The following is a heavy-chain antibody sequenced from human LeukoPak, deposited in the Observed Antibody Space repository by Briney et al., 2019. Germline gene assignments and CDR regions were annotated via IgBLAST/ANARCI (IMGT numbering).Heavy chain of an antibody. V-gene: IGHV1-18*01. CDR2: ISAYNGNT. Sequence: ASVKVSCKASGYTFTSYGISWGRQAPGQGLEWMGWISAYNGNTNYAQKLQGRVTMTTDTSTSTAYMELRSLRSDDTAGYYCARVNSSGWYGEDYFDYWGQGTLVTVSS. J-gene: IGHJ4*02. CDR3: ARVNSSGWYGEDYFDY. CDR1: GYTFTSYG. D-gene: IGHD6-19*01.